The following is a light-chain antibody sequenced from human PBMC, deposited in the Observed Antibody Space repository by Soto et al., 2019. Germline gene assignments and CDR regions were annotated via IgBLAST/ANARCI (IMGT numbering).Light chain of an antibody. J-gene: IGKJ1*01. V-gene: IGKV3-11*01. Sequence: EIVLTQSPATPSSSPGETATLSRRASQYVGTRLAWYQHKPGQAPRLLIYYTSNRATGIPARFSGSGSGTDFTLTINSLAPEDFAIYYCHQRQSWPRTFGQGTKVDIK. CDR1: QYVGTR. CDR2: YTS. CDR3: HQRQSWPRT.